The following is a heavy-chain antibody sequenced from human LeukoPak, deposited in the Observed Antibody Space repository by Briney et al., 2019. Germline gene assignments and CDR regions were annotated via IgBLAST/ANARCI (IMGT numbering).Heavy chain of an antibody. V-gene: IGHV3-48*03. J-gene: IGHJ4*02. Sequence: PGGSLRLSCAASGFTFSDYEMNWVRQAPGKGLEWVSYISSSGGTIYYADSVGGRFTVSRDNAKNSLYLQMNSLRAEDTAVYYCARDWGIAEAWGQGTLVTVSS. CDR3: ARDWGIAEA. CDR1: GFTFSDYE. D-gene: IGHD6-19*01. CDR2: ISSSGGTI.